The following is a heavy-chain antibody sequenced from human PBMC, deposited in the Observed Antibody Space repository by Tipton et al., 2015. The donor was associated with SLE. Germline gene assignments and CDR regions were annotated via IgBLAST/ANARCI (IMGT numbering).Heavy chain of an antibody. CDR2: IYYSGST. CDR3: AREPERWLQLKAFDI. Sequence: LRLSCTFSGGSISSHYWSWIRQPPGKGLEWIGYIYYSGSTNYNPSLKSRVTISVDTSKNQFSLKLSSVTAADTAVYYCAREPERWLQLKAFDIWGQGTMVTVSS. J-gene: IGHJ3*02. V-gene: IGHV4-59*11. CDR1: GGSISSHY. D-gene: IGHD5-24*01.